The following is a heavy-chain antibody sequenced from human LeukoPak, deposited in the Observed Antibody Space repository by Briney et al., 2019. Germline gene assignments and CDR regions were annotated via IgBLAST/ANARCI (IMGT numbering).Heavy chain of an antibody. CDR2: IYTSGST. V-gene: IGHV4-4*07. CDR1: GGSISSYY. D-gene: IGHD2-2*01. Sequence: PETLSLTCTVAGGSISSYYWSWIRQPAGKGLEWIGRIYTSGSTNYNPSLKSRVTISVDTSKNQFSLKLSSVTAADTAVYYCARGPALNWFDPWGQGTLVTVSS. J-gene: IGHJ5*02. CDR3: ARGPALNWFDP.